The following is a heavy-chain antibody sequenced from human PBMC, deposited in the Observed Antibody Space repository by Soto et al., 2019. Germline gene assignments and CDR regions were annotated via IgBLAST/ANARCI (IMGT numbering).Heavy chain of an antibody. D-gene: IGHD3-10*01. CDR1: GFTFSSYS. CDR3: ARGGVRGVRL. J-gene: IGHJ4*02. Sequence: EVQLVESGGGLVQPGGSLRLSCAASGFTFSSYSMNWVRQAPGKGLEWVSYISSSSSTIYYADSVKGRFTISRDNAKNSRFLQMNSLRAEDTALYYCARGGVRGVRLGGQGTLVTVSS. V-gene: IGHV3-48*01. CDR2: ISSSSSTI.